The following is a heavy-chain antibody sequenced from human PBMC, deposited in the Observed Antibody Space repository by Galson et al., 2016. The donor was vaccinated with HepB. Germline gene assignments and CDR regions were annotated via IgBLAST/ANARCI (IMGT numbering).Heavy chain of an antibody. CDR3: ARDKNERGYSYGHFDY. CDR2: IHYXGSN. Sequence: TXXLTCTVXXXSIXXXGXXXSWXXQHPGKGLEWIGYIHYXGSNYYNPSLESRVSISVDTSKNQFSLKLSTVTAADPAVYYCARDKNERGYSYGHFDYWGQGALVTVSS. CDR1: XXSIXXXGXX. J-gene: IGHJ4*02. D-gene: IGHD5-18*01. V-gene: IGHV4-31*03.